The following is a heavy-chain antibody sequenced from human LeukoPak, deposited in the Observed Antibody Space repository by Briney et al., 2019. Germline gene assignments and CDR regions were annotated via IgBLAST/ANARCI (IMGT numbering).Heavy chain of an antibody. CDR1: GYTFTSYG. V-gene: IGHV1-18*01. CDR2: ISAYNGNT. D-gene: IGHD6-19*01. Sequence: GASVKVSCKASGYTFTSYGISWVRQAPGQGLEWMGWISAYNGNTNYAQKLQGRVTMTTDTSTSTAYMELRSLRSDDTAVYYCARDWAVAGLKYYYMDVWGKGTTVTVSS. CDR3: ARDWAVAGLKYYYMDV. J-gene: IGHJ6*03.